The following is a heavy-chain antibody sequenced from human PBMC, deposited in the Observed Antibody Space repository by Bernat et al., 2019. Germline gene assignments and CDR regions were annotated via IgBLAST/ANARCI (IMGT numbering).Heavy chain of an antibody. J-gene: IGHJ4*02. D-gene: IGHD3-22*01. CDR2: ISYDGSNK. V-gene: IGHV3-30*04. CDR3: AIAHYYDGGGYGLDC. CDR1: GFTFSSYA. Sequence: QVQLVESGGGVVQPGRSLRLSCAASGFTFSSYAMHWVRQAPGKGLEWVAVISYDGSNKYYADSVKGRFTISRDNSKNTLYLQMDSLGVEDTAVYYCAIAHYYDGGGYGLDCWGQGTLVTVSS.